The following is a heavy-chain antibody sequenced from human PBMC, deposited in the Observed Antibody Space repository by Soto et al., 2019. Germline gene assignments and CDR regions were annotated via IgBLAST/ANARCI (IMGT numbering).Heavy chain of an antibody. Sequence: EVQLVESGGGLVQPGGSLRLSCAASGFTFSSYWMHWVRKAPGKGLVWVSRINSDGSSTSYADSVKGRFTISRDNAKNTLYLQRNSLRAEDTAVYYCVRTSLVVAAATREDYWGQGTLVTVSS. V-gene: IGHV3-74*01. CDR3: VRTSLVVAAATREDY. D-gene: IGHD2-15*01. CDR1: GFTFSSYW. CDR2: INSDGSST. J-gene: IGHJ4*02.